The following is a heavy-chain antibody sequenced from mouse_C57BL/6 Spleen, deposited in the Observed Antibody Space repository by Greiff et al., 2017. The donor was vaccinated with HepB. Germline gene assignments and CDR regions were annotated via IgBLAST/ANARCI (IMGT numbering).Heavy chain of an antibody. CDR3: ARLYDGYYLFFDY. V-gene: IGHV7-3*01. Sequence: DVQLVESGGGLVQPGGSLSLSCAASGFTFTDYYMSWVRQPPGKALEWLGFIRNKANGYTTEYSASVKGRFTISRDNSQSILYLQMNALRAEDSATYYCARLYDGYYLFFDYWGQGTTLTVSS. J-gene: IGHJ2*01. D-gene: IGHD2-3*01. CDR2: IRNKANGYTT. CDR1: GFTFTDYY.